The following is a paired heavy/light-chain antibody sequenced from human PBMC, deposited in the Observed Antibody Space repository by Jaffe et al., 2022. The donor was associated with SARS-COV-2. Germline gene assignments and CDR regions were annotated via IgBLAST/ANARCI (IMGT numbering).Heavy chain of an antibody. CDR1: GYTFTSYG. V-gene: IGHV7-4-1*02. J-gene: IGHJ5*02. CDR3: ARKVRVGDVNWFDP. CDR2: INTHTGNP. D-gene: IGHD1-26*01. Sequence: QVQLVQSGSELREPGASVKVSCKASGYTFTSYGMNWLRQAPGQGLEWIGWINTHTGNPTYAQSFMGRFVFSLDTAVSTAHLQISRLEAEDTAVYYCARKVRVGDVNWFDPWGQGTLVTVSS.
Light chain of an antibody. CDR1: QSIGIS. CDR2: GAS. Sequence: EIVMTQSPATLSVSPGERATLSCRASQSIGISLAWYQQKPGQAPRVLIYGASTRATGIPARFSGSGSGTDFTLTISSLQSEDVAVYYCQQYNIWPPLTFGGGTKVELK. V-gene: IGKV3-15*01. CDR3: QQYNIWPPLT. J-gene: IGKJ4*01.